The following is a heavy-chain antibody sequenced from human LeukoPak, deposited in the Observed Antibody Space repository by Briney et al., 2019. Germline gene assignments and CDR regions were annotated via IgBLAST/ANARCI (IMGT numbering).Heavy chain of an antibody. V-gene: IGHV3-9*01. CDR2: ISWNSGSI. D-gene: IGHD6-19*01. J-gene: IGHJ4*02. Sequence: GRSLRLSCAASGFTFDDYAMHWVRQAPGKGLEWVSGISWNSGSIGYADSVKGRFTISRDNAKNSLYLQMNSLRAEDTAVYYCARKQWLALGYDDYWGQGTLVTVSS. CDR1: GFTFDDYA. CDR3: ARKQWLALGYDDY.